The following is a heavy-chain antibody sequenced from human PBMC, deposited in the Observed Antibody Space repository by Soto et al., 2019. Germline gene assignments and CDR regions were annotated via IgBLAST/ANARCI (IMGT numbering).Heavy chain of an antibody. CDR2: IYYLGST. V-gene: IGHV4-59*01. D-gene: IGHD3-10*01. J-gene: IGHJ4*02. CDR1: GGSMSEYF. CDR3: ARDGYDGSGSPYPAY. Sequence: SLTCSVSGGSMSEYFWRWIRQSPGKGLEWIGYIYYLGSTDYNPSLKSRVTISVDTSKRQFSLRLTSVTAADTAVYYCARDGYDGSGSPYPAYLGPGTQVTV.